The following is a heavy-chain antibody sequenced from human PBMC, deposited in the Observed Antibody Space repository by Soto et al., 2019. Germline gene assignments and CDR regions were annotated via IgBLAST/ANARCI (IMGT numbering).Heavy chain of an antibody. Sequence: SETLSLTCTVSGGSISSYYWSWIRQPPGKGLEWIGYIYYSGSTNYNPSLKSRVTISVDTSKNQFSLKLSSVTAADTAVYYCARVNVLRYFDRLSIPPATFDYWGQGTLVTVSS. D-gene: IGHD3-9*01. V-gene: IGHV4-59*01. J-gene: IGHJ4*02. CDR2: IYYSGST. CDR1: GGSISSYY. CDR3: ARVNVLRYFDRLSIPPATFDY.